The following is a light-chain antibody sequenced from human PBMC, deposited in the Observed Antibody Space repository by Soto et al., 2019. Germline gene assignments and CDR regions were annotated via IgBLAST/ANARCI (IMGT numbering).Light chain of an antibody. CDR3: LLSYSGVQGV. Sequence: QAVVTQEPSLTVSPGGTVTLTCGSSTGAVTSGHYPYWFQQKPGQAPRTLIYDTSNKHSWTPARFSGSLLGGKAALTLSGAQPEDEAEYFYLLSYSGVQGVSGGGTKLTVL. V-gene: IGLV7-46*01. J-gene: IGLJ2*01. CDR1: TGAVTSGHY. CDR2: DTS.